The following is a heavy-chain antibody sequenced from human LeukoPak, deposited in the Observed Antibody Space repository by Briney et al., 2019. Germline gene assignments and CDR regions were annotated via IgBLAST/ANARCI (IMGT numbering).Heavy chain of an antibody. J-gene: IGHJ4*02. CDR2: ISDTGST. Sequence: SETLSLTYTVSGGSIRSYHWSWLRQPPGKGLEWIAYISDTGSTNSTPSLKSRVTTSVDTSKNQFSLKLSSVTAADTAVYYCACRPPYNNRDYWGQGTLVTVSS. D-gene: IGHD4-11*01. CDR3: ACRPPYNNRDY. CDR1: GGSIRSYH. V-gene: IGHV4-59*08.